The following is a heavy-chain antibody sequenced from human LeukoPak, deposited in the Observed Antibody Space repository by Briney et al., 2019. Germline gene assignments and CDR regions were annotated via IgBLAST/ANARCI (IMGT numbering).Heavy chain of an antibody. CDR2: IKRYGDST. CDR1: GFAFDDYG. Sequence: GGSLRLSCAASGFAFDDYGMSWVRQAPGKGLEWLSGIKRYGDSTGYADSVKGRFTISRDNAKKSLYLQMDSLRVDDTALYYCVRGALRGPLDSWGRGTLVTVSS. CDR3: VRGALRGPLDS. V-gene: IGHV3-20*04. J-gene: IGHJ4*02. D-gene: IGHD3-16*01.